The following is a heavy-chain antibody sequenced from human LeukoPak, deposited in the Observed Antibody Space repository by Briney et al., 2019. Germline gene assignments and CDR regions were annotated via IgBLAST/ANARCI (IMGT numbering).Heavy chain of an antibody. Sequence: GESLKISCKGSGYSFTNYWIGWVRQMPRKGLEWMGIIYPADSNTRYSPSFQGQVTISVDKSISTAYLQWSSLKASDTAVYYCATGRYCSGGTCYSSLDFWGQGTLVTVSS. D-gene: IGHD2-15*01. CDR2: IYPADSNT. J-gene: IGHJ4*02. CDR3: ATGRYCSGGTCYSSLDF. CDR1: GYSFTNYW. V-gene: IGHV5-51*01.